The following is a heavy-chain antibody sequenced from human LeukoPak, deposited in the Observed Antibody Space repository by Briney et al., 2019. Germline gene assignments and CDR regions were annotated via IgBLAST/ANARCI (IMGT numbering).Heavy chain of an antibody. J-gene: IGHJ4*02. V-gene: IGHV5-51*01. CDR2: IYPGDSDT. CDR3: ARRGDGYNYDY. D-gene: IGHD5-24*01. CDR1: GYRFRFSSHW. Sequence: GESLKISCKSSGYRFRFSSHWIGWVRPMPGKGLEWMGIIYPGDSDTRYSPSFQGQVTISVDTSISTTYLQWSSLKASDTAMYYCARRGDGYNYDYWGQGTLVTVSS.